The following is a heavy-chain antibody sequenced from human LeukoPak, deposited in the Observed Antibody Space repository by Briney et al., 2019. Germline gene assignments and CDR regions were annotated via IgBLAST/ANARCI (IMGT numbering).Heavy chain of an antibody. V-gene: IGHV4-34*01. J-gene: IGHJ4*02. CDR1: GGSFSGYY. CDR3: AREGSTSCYYFDY. Sequence: SETLPLTCAVYGGSFSGYYWSWIRQPPGKGLEWIGEINHSGSTNYNPSLKSRVTISVDTSKNQFSLKLSSVTAADTAVYYCAREGSTSCYYFDYWGQGTLVTVSS. D-gene: IGHD2-2*01. CDR2: INHSGST.